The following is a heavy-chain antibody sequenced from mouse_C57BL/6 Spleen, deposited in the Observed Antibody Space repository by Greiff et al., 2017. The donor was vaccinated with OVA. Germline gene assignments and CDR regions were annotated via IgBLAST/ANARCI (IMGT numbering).Heavy chain of an antibody. CDR2: IDPNSGGT. CDR3: ARSPAQATPMDY. V-gene: IGHV1-72*01. Sequence: QVQLKQPGAELVKPGASVKLSCKASGYTFTSYWMHWVKQRPGRGLEWIGRIDPNSGGTTYNEKFKSKATLTVDKPSSTAYMQLSSLTSEDSAVYYCARSPAQATPMDYWGQGTSVTVSS. J-gene: IGHJ4*01. D-gene: IGHD3-2*02. CDR1: GYTFTSYW.